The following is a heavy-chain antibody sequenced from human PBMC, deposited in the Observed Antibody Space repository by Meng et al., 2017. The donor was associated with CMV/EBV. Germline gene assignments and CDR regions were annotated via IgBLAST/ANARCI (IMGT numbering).Heavy chain of an antibody. V-gene: IGHV3-48*04. CDR1: GFSFSSYS. CDR2: ISSSSSTI. D-gene: IGHD1-26*01. J-gene: IGHJ4*02. Sequence: GESLKISCAASGFSFSSYSMNWVRQAPGKGLEWVSYISSSSSTIYYADSVKGRFTISRDNAKNSLYLQMNSLRAEDTAVYYCARDLPRRPWLTTLHYSGSHHYFDYWGQGTLVTVSS. CDR3: ARDLPRRPWLTTLHYSGSHHYFDY.